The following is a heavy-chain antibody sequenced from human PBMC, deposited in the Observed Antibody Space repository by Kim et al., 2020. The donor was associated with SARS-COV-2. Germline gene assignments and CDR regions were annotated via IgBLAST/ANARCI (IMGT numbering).Heavy chain of an antibody. J-gene: IGHJ4*02. CDR1: GGSISSSRFY. CDR3: ASPGSAGTGFDY. D-gene: IGHD2-15*01. V-gene: IGHV4-39*07. CDR2: IYYSGST. Sequence: SETLSLTCTVSGGSISSSRFYWGWIHQPPGKGLEWIGSIYYSGSTYFNPSLKSRVTISVDTSKNHFSLKLRSVTAADTAVYFCASPGSAGTGFDYWGQGT.